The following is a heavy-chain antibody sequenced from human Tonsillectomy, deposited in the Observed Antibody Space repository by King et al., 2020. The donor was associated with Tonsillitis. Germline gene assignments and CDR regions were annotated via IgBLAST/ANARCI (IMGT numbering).Heavy chain of an antibody. CDR3: AKVWGTNRKGYGIDV. V-gene: IGHV1-2*02. D-gene: IGHD3-16*01. J-gene: IGHJ6*02. Sequence: QLVQSGAEVKRPGASVKVSCKASGYTFNEYYIHWVRQAPGQGLEWMGWINPRSGGINSAQEFQGRFTMTRDTSITTAYMELSSLRFDDTAVYYCAKVWGTNRKGYGIDVWGQGTTVTVSS. CDR1: GYTFNEYY. CDR2: INPRSGGI.